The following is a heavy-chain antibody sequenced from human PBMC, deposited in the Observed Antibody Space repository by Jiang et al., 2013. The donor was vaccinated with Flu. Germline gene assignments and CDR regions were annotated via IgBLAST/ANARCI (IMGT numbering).Heavy chain of an antibody. J-gene: IGHJ6*02. V-gene: IGHV3-53*04. CDR2: IYNDGST. Sequence: RLSCAASGFTFSTTYMTWVRQAPGKGLEWVSVIYNDGSTYYADSVKGRFTISSHNSMNTLYLQLNGLRADDTAIYYCARGGSNPYYNYGVDVWGQGTTVIVSS. CDR1: GFTFSTTY. D-gene: IGHD3-10*01. CDR3: ARGGSNPYYNYGVDV.